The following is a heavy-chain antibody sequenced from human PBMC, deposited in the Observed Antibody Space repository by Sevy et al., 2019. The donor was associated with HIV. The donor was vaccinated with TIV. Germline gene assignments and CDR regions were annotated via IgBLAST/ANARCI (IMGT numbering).Heavy chain of an antibody. CDR2: ISSDGRNI. CDR1: GFTFVSYA. J-gene: IGHJ4*02. CDR3: AKASYRDYYDRGGYETE. Sequence: GGSLRLSCAASGFTFVSYAMHWVRQAPGKGLEWVAMISSDGRNINYAYSVKGRFTISRDTSKNTLLLQMNSLRAEDTAVYYCAKASYRDYYDRGGYETEWGQGTLVTVSS. D-gene: IGHD3-22*01. V-gene: IGHV3-30*04.